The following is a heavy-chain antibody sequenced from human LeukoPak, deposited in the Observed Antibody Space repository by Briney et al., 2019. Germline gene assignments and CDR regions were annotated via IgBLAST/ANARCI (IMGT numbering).Heavy chain of an antibody. Sequence: SETLSLTCTVSGGSISSYYWSWIRQPAGKGLEWIGRIYTSGSTYYSPSLRSRVTISLDTSRNQFSLKLNSVTAADTAVYYCAKSNGYGLVDIWGQGTMVTVSS. CDR2: IYTSGST. CDR3: AKSNGYGLVDI. D-gene: IGHD3-10*01. CDR1: GGSISSYY. J-gene: IGHJ3*02. V-gene: IGHV4-4*07.